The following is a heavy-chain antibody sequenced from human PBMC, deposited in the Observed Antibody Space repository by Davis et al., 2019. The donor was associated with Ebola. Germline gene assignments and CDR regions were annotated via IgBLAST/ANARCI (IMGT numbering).Heavy chain of an antibody. D-gene: IGHD6-13*01. V-gene: IGHV4-34*01. CDR2: INHSGST. CDR3: AREMRGRIADDDAFDI. CDR1: GGSSSGYY. Sequence: MPSETLSLTCAVYGGSSSGYYLSCIRQLPGKGLEWIGEINHSGSTNYNSSLNSRVTISVEPSKNQFSLKLSFVTAADTAVYYCAREMRGRIADDDAFDIWGQGTMVTVSS. J-gene: IGHJ3*02.